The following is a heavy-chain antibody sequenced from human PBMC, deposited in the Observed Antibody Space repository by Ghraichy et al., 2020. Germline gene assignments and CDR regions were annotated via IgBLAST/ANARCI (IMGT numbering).Heavy chain of an antibody. CDR3: RGIYDYGDYFDY. J-gene: IGHJ4*02. CDR2: INQDGGQK. D-gene: IGHD4-17*01. CDR1: GFTFSIYW. Sequence: GGSLRLSCAASGFTFSIYWMTWVRQAPGKGLEWVANINQDGGQKFYVDSVKGRFTISRDNAKNSLYLQMNSLSAEDTAVYYCRGIYDYGDYFDYWGQGTLVTVSS. V-gene: IGHV3-7*03.